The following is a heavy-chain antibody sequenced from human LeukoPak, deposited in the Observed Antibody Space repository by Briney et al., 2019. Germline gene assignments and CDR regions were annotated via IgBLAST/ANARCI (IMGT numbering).Heavy chain of an antibody. CDR3: ARGQQHLVS. V-gene: IGHV3-21*01. J-gene: IGHJ4*02. Sequence: PGGSLRLSCAASGFTFSSYAMNWVRQAPGKGLEWVSSISSSGSSIYYADSVEGRFTISRDNAKDSLYLQMNGLRVEDTAVYYCARGQQHLVSWGQGTLVTVSS. CDR2: ISSSGSSI. D-gene: IGHD6-13*01. CDR1: GFTFSSYA.